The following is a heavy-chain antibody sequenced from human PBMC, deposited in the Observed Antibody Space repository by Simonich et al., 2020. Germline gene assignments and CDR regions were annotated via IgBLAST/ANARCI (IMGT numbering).Heavy chain of an antibody. Sequence: EVQLVESGGGLVQPGRSLRLSCAASGFTFDDYAMHWVRQAPGKGLEWVSGIRWNSGSIGYADSVKGRFTISRDNAKNSLYLQMNSLRAEDTALYYCAKDMGYCSGGSCYYFDYWGQGTLVTVSS. CDR1: GFTFDDYA. V-gene: IGHV3-9*01. CDR2: IRWNSGSI. J-gene: IGHJ4*02. D-gene: IGHD2-15*01. CDR3: AKDMGYCSGGSCYYFDY.